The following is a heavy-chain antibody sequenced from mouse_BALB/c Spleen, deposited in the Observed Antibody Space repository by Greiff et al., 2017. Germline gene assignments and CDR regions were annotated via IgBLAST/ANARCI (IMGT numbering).Heavy chain of an antibody. Sequence: EVQLQESGGGLVQPGGSLKLSCAASGFTFSSYTMSWVRQTPEKRLEWVAYISNGGGSTYYPDTVKGRFTISRDNSKNTLYLQMSSLKSEDTAMYYCARQGKSYDYAAYWGQGTLVTVSA. CDR3: ARQGKSYDYAAY. CDR1: GFTFSSYT. J-gene: IGHJ3*01. V-gene: IGHV5-12-2*01. CDR2: ISNGGGST. D-gene: IGHD2-4*01.